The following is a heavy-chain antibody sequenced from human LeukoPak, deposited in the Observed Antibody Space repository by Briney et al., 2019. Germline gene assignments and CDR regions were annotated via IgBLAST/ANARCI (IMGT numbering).Heavy chain of an antibody. D-gene: IGHD5-24*01. CDR1: GFTFSSYG. Sequence: PGGSLRLSCAASGFTFSSYGMHWVRQAPGKGLEWVAAISYDGSNKYYADSVKGRFTISRDNSKNTLYLQMNSLRAEDTAVYYCAKLPVEMATIFAFDIWGQGTMVTVSS. CDR3: AKLPVEMATIFAFDI. J-gene: IGHJ3*02. CDR2: ISYDGSNK. V-gene: IGHV3-30*18.